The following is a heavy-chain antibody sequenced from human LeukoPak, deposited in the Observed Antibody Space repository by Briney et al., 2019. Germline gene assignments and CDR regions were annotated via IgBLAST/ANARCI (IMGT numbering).Heavy chain of an antibody. D-gene: IGHD2-8*01. J-gene: IGHJ5*02. Sequence: GGSLRLSCAASGFTFSSYSMNWVRQAPGKGLEWVSSISSSSSYIYYAGSVKGRFTISRDNAKNSLYLQMNSLRAEDTAVYYCARAPYCTNGVCLKNWFDPWGQGTLVTVSS. V-gene: IGHV3-21*01. CDR1: GFTFSSYS. CDR2: ISSSSSYI. CDR3: ARAPYCTNGVCLKNWFDP.